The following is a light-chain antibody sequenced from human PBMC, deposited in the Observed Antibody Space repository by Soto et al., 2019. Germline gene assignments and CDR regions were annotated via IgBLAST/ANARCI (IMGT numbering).Light chain of an antibody. CDR3: SACASSINVV. CDR2: DTS. J-gene: IGLJ2*01. Sequence: QSALTQPASVSGTPGQSITISCTGTSSDVGGYNYVSWYQQHPGKATKLMIYDTSNRPSGVPNRFSGSKSGNTASLTICGLQAEDEADYYCSACASSINVVFGGGTKLTVL. V-gene: IGLV2-14*01. CDR1: SSDVGGYNY.